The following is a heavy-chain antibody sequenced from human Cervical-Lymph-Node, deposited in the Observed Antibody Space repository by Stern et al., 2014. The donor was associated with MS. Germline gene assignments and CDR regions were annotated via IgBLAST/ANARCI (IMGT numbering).Heavy chain of an antibody. CDR3: ATTRWDLFTWNWFDP. V-gene: IGHV4-61*02. Sequence: QVQLVESGPGLVPPPPPPPPPPPVPRAPISSSGSSWSWIRQPPDNGLEWIGRIHHSGRTSYHPSPQSRAPLSMDTAQHPSSLNLPSVTAADTAVYYCATTRWDLFTWNWFDPWGQGTLVTVSS. J-gene: IGHJ5*02. D-gene: IGHD1-26*01. CDR1: RAPISSSGSS. CDR2: IHHSGRT.